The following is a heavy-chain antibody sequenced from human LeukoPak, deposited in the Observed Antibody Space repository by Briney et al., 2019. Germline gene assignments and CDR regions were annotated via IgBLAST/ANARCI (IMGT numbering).Heavy chain of an antibody. D-gene: IGHD3-10*01. CDR3: ARDNPNYFGSGNYFSRASKFDF. V-gene: IGHV4-61*01. CDR2: IYHSGTT. J-gene: IGHJ4*02. Sequence: SETLSLTCSVSGGSVTRGSYYWGWLRHSPEKGLEWIGYIYHSGTTYYNPSLKGRVIISVDTSKNQFSLKLRSVTAADTAVYYCARDNPNYFGSGNYFSRASKFDFWGLGTLVTVSS. CDR1: GGSVTRGSYY.